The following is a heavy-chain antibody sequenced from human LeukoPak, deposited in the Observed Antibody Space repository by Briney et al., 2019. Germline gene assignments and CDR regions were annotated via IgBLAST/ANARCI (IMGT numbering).Heavy chain of an antibody. D-gene: IGHD1-26*01. CDR2: TYYRSKWYN. CDR1: GDSVSSNSAA. CDR3: TREGEVGTTWSWFDP. J-gene: IGHJ5*02. Sequence: SQTLSLTCAISGDSVSSNSAAWNWIRQSQSRGLQWLGRTYYRSKWYNDYAVSVKSRITINPDTSKNQFSLQLNSVTPEDTAVYYCTREGEVGTTWSWFDPWGQGTLVTVSS. V-gene: IGHV6-1*01.